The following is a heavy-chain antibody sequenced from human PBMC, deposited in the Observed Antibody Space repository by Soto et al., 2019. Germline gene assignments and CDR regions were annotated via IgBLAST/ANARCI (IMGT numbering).Heavy chain of an antibody. V-gene: IGHV3-23*01. J-gene: IGHJ4*02. Sequence: GGSLRLSCAVSGFTFNIYAMNWVRQAPGKGLEWVSTISGSADNTYYADSVKGRFSISRDNSKHTLYLQMNSLRAEDTAVYYCATGPSSLDYWGQGTLVTVSS. CDR3: ATGPSSLDY. CDR2: ISGSADNT. D-gene: IGHD2-2*01. CDR1: GFTFNIYA.